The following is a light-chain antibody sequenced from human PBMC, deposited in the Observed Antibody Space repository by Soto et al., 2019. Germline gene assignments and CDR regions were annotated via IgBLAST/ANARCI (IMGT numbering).Light chain of an antibody. CDR2: DVS. CDR1: SSDVGAYNY. V-gene: IGLV2-14*03. Sequence: QSVLTQPASVSGTPGQSITISCTGTSSDVGAYNYVSWYQQYPGKAPKLIIYDVSNRPSGVSCRFSGSKSGNTASLTISELQAEDEADYYRNSYAGTSYVFGTGTKVTVL. CDR3: NSYAGTSYV. J-gene: IGLJ1*01.